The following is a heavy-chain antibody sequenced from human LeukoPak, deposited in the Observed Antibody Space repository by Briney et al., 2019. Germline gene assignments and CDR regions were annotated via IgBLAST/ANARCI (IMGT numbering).Heavy chain of an antibody. CDR1: GFTFSDHW. J-gene: IGHJ6*03. Sequence: GGSLRLSCAVSGFTFSDHWMHWVRQAPRKGVVWVSRIKTDGSSTTYADSVKGRFTISRDNAKNTLYLQMNSLAAEDTAVYYCARLQYCTGACYYYYYMDVWGKGTTVTVSS. V-gene: IGHV3-74*01. CDR3: ARLQYCTGACYYYYYMDV. CDR2: IKTDGSST. D-gene: IGHD2-8*02.